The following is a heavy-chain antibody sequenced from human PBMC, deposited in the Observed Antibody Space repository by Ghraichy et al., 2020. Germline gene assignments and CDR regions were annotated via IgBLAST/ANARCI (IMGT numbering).Heavy chain of an antibody. J-gene: IGHJ5*02. D-gene: IGHD6-6*01. Sequence: ETLSLTCAASGFTFSSYAMSWVRQAPGKGLEWVSAISGSGGSTYYADSVKGRFTISRDNSKNTLYLQMNSLRAEDTAVYYCAKQEYSSSAFDPWGQGTLVTVSS. CDR2: ISGSGGST. CDR3: AKQEYSSSAFDP. V-gene: IGHV3-23*01. CDR1: GFTFSSYA.